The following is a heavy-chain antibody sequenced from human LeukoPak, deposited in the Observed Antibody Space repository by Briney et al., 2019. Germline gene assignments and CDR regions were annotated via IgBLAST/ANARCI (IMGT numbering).Heavy chain of an antibody. D-gene: IGHD3-3*01. CDR2: IIPKNGGT. CDR3: AKALSGSYFGD. V-gene: IGHV1-2*02. CDR1: GYTFTGHY. J-gene: IGHJ4*02. Sequence: VASVKVSCTASGYTFTGHYMHWVRQAPGQGPEWMGWIIPKNGGTHYAQKFQGRVTMTRDTSINTAYLEVTSLTSDDTAIYYCAKALSGSYFGDWGQGTLVTVSS.